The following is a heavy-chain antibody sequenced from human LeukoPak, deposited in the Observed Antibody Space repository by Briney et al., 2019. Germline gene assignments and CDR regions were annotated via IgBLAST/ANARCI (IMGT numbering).Heavy chain of an antibody. CDR3: ARDRLTIGEYYYYYGMDV. V-gene: IGHV1-58*01. J-gene: IGHJ6*02. CDR1: GFTFTSSA. Sequence: GASVKVSCKASGFTFTSSAVQWVRQARGQRLEWIGWIVVGSGNTNYAQKLQGRVTMTTDTSTSTAYMELRSLRSDDTAVYYCARDRLTIGEYYYYYGMDVWGQGTTVTVSS. D-gene: IGHD2-8*01. CDR2: IVVGSGNT.